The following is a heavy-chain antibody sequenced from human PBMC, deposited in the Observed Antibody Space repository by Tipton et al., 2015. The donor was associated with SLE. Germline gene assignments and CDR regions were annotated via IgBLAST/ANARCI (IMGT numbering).Heavy chain of an antibody. J-gene: IGHJ4*02. CDR1: GGSISSSSYY. CDR3: ARVYGGYDYPFDS. D-gene: IGHD5-12*01. Sequence: TLSLTCTVSGGSISSSSYYWGWIRQPPGKGLEWIGSIYHSGSTYSNPSLESRVTISVDTSKNQFSLKLSSVTAADTAVYYCARVYGGYDYPFDSWGQGTLVTVSS. V-gene: IGHV4-39*07. CDR2: IYHSGST.